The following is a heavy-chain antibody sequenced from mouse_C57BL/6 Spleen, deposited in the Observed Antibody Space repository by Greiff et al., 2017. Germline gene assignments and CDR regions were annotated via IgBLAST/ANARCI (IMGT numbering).Heavy chain of an antibody. D-gene: IGHD2-4*01. J-gene: IGHJ3*01. CDR2: IDPNSGGT. Sequence: QVQLQPGAELVKPGASVKLSCKASGYTFTSYWMHWVKQRPGRGLVWIGRIDPNSGGTKYNEKFKSKATLTVDKPSSTAYMQLSSLTSEDSAVYYCASGGDYAPFAYWGQGTLVTVSA. CDR1: GYTFTSYW. CDR3: ASGGDYAPFAY. V-gene: IGHV1-72*01.